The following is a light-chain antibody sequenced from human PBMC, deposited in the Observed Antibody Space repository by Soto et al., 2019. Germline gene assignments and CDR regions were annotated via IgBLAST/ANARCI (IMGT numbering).Light chain of an antibody. CDR1: QSISSY. V-gene: IGKV1-39*01. J-gene: IGKJ4*01. Sequence: DIQLPQSPSSRFSSLGDRVTITCRASQSISSYLNWYQQKQGKDPKHPIYAASSLQSGVPSRFSDRESGTDCTLTISSLKKEDGSTYYCQQRYSTPLTFGGGTKVDIK. CDR3: QQRYSTPLT. CDR2: AAS.